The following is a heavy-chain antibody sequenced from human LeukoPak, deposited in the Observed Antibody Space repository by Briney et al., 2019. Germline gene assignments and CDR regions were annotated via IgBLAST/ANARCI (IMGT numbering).Heavy chain of an antibody. V-gene: IGHV3-48*03. J-gene: IGHJ4*02. CDR2: ISDSGSTI. CDR3: ARASGYYDADFDS. CDR1: GFTLSRYE. Sequence: QAGGSLRLSCAASGFTLSRYEMNWVRQAPGKGLEWVSYISDSGSTIYYSDSVKGRFTISRDNASNSLYLQMNSLRAEDTGVYYCARASGYYDADFDSWGQGTLVTVSS. D-gene: IGHD3-22*01.